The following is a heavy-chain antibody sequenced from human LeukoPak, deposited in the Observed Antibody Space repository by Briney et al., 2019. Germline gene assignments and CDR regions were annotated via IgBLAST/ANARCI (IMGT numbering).Heavy chain of an antibody. CDR3: ASQYYYGSGSPDDY. Sequence: GGSLRLSCAASGFTFSNYGMHWVRQAPGKGLEWVAFIRYEGSNKYYADSVKGRSTISRDNSKNTLYLQMNSLRAEDTAVYYCASQYYYGSGSPDDYWGQGTLVTVSS. J-gene: IGHJ4*02. CDR1: GFTFSNYG. D-gene: IGHD3-10*01. CDR2: IRYEGSNK. V-gene: IGHV3-30*02.